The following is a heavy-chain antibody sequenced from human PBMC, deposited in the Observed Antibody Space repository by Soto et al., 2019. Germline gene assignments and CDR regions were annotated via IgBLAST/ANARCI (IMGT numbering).Heavy chain of an antibody. CDR2: IIPIFGTA. CDR3: AIRGRDIVVVAAAQAYYYGMDV. D-gene: IGHD2-15*01. J-gene: IGHJ6*02. CDR1: GGTFSSYA. Sequence: QVQLVQSGAEVKKPGSSVKVSCKASGGTFSSYAISWVRQAPGQGLEWMGGIIPIFGTANYAQKFQGRVTITADESTSTAYMELSSLRSEVTAVFYCAIRGRDIVVVAAAQAYYYGMDVWGQGTMVTVSS. V-gene: IGHV1-69*12.